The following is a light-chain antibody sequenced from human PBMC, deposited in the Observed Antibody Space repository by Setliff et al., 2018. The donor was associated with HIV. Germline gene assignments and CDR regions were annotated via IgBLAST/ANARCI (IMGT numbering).Light chain of an antibody. CDR1: TSDVGSYNY. Sequence: SALTQPRSVSGSPGQSVTISCTGTTSDVGSYNYVSWYQQHPGKAPKLMIYDVTKRPSGVPDRFSGSKSGNTASLTISGLQAEDEADYCCCSYAGSYTFPYVFGTGTKV. V-gene: IGLV2-11*01. J-gene: IGLJ1*01. CDR2: DVT. CDR3: CSYAGSYTFPYV.